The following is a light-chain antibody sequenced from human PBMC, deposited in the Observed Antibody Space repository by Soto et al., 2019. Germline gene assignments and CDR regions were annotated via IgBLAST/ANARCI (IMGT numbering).Light chain of an antibody. CDR1: SSDVGSYNL. Sequence: QSVLTQPASVSGSPGQSITISCTGTSSDVGSYNLVSWYQQHPGKAPKLMIYEGSKRPSGVSNRFSGSKSGNTASLTISGLQAEDEADYYCCSYAGSSTGYVFGTGTSSPS. J-gene: IGLJ1*01. CDR2: EGS. CDR3: CSYAGSSTGYV. V-gene: IGLV2-23*01.